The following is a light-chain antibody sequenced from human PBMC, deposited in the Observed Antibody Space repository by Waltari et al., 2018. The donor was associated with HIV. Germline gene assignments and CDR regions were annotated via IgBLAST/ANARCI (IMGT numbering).Light chain of an antibody. J-gene: IGLJ1*01. Sequence: QSVLTQPPSASGTPGLRVTISCSGSSSNIGSNYVYWYKQLTGTAPKLLIYCNNQRPSGAPDRFSGSKAGTSAALAISGLRAEDEADYYCAAWDGRRGVFGTGTKVTVL. CDR2: CNN. CDR1: SSNIGSNY. CDR3: AAWDGRRGV. V-gene: IGLV1-47*02.